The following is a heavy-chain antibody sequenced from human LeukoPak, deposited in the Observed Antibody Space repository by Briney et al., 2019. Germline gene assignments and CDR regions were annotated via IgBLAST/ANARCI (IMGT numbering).Heavy chain of an antibody. D-gene: IGHD5-12*01. Sequence: KPSETLSLTCSISGGSISRYYWSWIRQPPGKGLEWIGYIYHSGSTNSNPSLKTRLTISLDTSNKEVSLKLSSVTAADTAVYYCARGLKVATGVYFDYWGQGTLVTVSS. CDR2: IYHSGST. CDR3: ARGLKVATGVYFDY. J-gene: IGHJ4*02. V-gene: IGHV4-4*08. CDR1: GGSISRYY.